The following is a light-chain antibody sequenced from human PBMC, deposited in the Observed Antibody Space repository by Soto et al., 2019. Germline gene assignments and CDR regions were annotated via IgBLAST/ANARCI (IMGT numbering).Light chain of an antibody. Sequence: VMTQSPSTLSVPPGERPTLSCRASQTVSRNLAWYQQRPGQAPRLLIYDISNRAAGVPARFSGSGSETEFTLTIRSLQSEDFAVYFCQQYNNWPSFGQGTRLEIK. CDR1: QTVSRN. CDR2: DIS. J-gene: IGKJ5*01. V-gene: IGKV3-15*01. CDR3: QQYNNWPS.